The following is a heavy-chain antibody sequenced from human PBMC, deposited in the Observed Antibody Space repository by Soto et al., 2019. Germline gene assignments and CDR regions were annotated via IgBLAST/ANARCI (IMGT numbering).Heavy chain of an antibody. V-gene: IGHV3-53*01. CDR1: GFTVSNNY. CDR2: LYSDGST. Sequence: PGGSLSLSCAASGFTVSNNYMSWVRQAPGKGLESVSVLYSDGSTHYADSVKGRFTISRDNPKNTLYLQMPSLTVDDTALYYCATAFCTDGSSCGFDYWGQGTLVTVSS. J-gene: IGHJ4*02. CDR3: ATAFCTDGSSCGFDY. D-gene: IGHD2-8*01.